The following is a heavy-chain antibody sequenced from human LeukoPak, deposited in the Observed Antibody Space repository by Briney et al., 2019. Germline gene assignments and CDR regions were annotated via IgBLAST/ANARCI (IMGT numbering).Heavy chain of an antibody. Sequence: GGSLRLSCAASGFTFSSYSMNWVRQAPGKGLEWVSYISSSSSTIYYADSVKGRFTISRDNAKNSLYLQMNSLRAEDTAVYYCASDFVNRLGLGFKVVISLSYWGQGTLVTVSS. V-gene: IGHV3-48*04. J-gene: IGHJ4*02. CDR2: ISSSSSTI. CDR3: ASDFVNRLGLGFKVVISLSY. D-gene: IGHD3-22*01. CDR1: GFTFSSYS.